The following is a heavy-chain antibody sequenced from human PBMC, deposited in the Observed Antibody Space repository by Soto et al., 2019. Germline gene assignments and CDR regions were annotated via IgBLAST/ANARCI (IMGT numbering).Heavy chain of an antibody. CDR3: ARDSVRTRITIFGVVIPNGMDV. V-gene: IGHV4-30-4*01. CDR2: IYYSGST. CDR1: GGSISSGDYY. D-gene: IGHD3-3*01. Sequence: SETLSLTCTVSGGSISSGDYYWSWIRHPPGKGLEWSGYIYYSGSTYYNPSLKSRVTISVDTSKNQFSLKLSSVTAADTAVYYCARDSVRTRITIFGVVIPNGMDVWGQGTTVTVSS. J-gene: IGHJ6*02.